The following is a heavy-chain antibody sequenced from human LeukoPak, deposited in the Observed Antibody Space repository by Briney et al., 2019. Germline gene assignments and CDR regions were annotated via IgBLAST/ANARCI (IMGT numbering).Heavy chain of an antibody. D-gene: IGHD3-10*01. CDR2: IYPGDSDT. J-gene: IGHJ6*02. CDR3: ARHLRGYYGSGSYRNYYYHGMDV. V-gene: IGHV5-51*01. Sequence: GEPLKISCKGSGYSFTSYWSGGVRQMPGKGLGWMGIIYPGDSDTRYSPSFQGQVTIAADKSSSPSYLQWSSLQASDTAMYYCARHLRGYYGSGSYRNYYYHGMDVWGQGTTVTVSS. CDR1: GYSFTSYW.